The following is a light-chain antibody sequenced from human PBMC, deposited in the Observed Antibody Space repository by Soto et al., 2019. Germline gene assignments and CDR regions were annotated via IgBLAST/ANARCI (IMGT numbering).Light chain of an antibody. J-gene: IGKJ2*01. V-gene: IGKV3D-20*01. CDR2: DAS. Sequence: EIVLTQSPGTLSLSPGERASLSCGANQSVRTSLAWYQHKPGLAPRLLIYDASSRATGIPDRFSGSGSGTDFTLTISRLEPEDFAVYFCQQYGTAPYTFGQGTKLEIK. CDR3: QQYGTAPYT. CDR1: QSVRTS.